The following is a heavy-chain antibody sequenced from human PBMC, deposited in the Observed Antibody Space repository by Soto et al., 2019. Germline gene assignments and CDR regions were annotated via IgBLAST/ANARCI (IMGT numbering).Heavy chain of an antibody. J-gene: IGHJ4*02. V-gene: IGHV1-69*13. CDR1: GGPFSSYA. CDR2: IIPIFGTA. Sequence: SVKVSCKASGGPFSSYAISWVRQAPGQGLEWMGGIIPIFGTANYAQKFQGRVTITADESTSTAYMELSSLRSEDTAVYYCSRIRGRSSSWYYFDYWGQGTLVTVSS. D-gene: IGHD6-13*01. CDR3: SRIRGRSSSWYYFDY.